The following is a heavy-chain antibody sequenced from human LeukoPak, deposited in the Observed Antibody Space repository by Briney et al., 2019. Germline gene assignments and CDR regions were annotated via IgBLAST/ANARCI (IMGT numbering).Heavy chain of an antibody. Sequence: PSETLSLTCAVYGGSFSGYYWSWIRQPPGKGLGWIGEINHSGSTNYNPSLKSRVTISVDTSKNQFSLKLSSVTAADTAVYYCARGSTYDILTGYRVHYFDYWGQGTLVTVSS. CDR1: GGSFSGYY. CDR2: INHSGST. D-gene: IGHD3-9*01. CDR3: ARGSTYDILTGYRVHYFDY. J-gene: IGHJ4*02. V-gene: IGHV4-34*01.